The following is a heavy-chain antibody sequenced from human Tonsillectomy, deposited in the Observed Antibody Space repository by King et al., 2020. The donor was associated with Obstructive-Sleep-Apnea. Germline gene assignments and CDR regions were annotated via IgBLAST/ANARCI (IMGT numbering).Heavy chain of an antibody. J-gene: IGHJ4*02. CDR1: GGSISSNSY. V-gene: IGHV4-39*07. CDR3: ARADRDIAMGLFDY. D-gene: IGHD5-18*01. Sequence: LQLQESGPGLVKPSETLSLTCTVSGGSISSNSYWGWIRQPPGKGLEWIGHIYYSGSTYSNPSLKSRVTISVDTSKNQFSLELNSVTAADTAVYYCARADRDIAMGLFDYWGLGTLVTVSS. CDR2: IYYSGST.